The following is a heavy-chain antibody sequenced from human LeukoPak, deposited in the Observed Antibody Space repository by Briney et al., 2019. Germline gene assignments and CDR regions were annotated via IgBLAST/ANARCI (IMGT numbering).Heavy chain of an antibody. CDR2: IWYDGSNK. D-gene: IGHD6-19*01. V-gene: IGHV3-33*01. Sequence: GRSLRLSCAASGFTFSSYGMHWVRQAPGKGLEWVAVIWYDGSNKYYADSVKGRFTISRDNSKNTLYLQMNSLRAEDTAVYYCARVTSGWYFDYWGQGTLVTVSS. CDR3: ARVTSGWYFDY. CDR1: GFTFSSYG. J-gene: IGHJ4*02.